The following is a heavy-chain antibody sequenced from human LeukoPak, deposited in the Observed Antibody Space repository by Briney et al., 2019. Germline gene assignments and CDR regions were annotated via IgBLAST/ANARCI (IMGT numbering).Heavy chain of an antibody. CDR3: ARDAGDNNNFGY. Sequence: GGSLRLSCAASGFTFSSYEMNWVRQAPGKGLEWMSYITRSGSTKKYADSVKGRFTISRDNAKNSLYLQMDSLRAEDTAVYYCARDAGDNNNFGYWGQGTLVTVSS. V-gene: IGHV3-48*03. J-gene: IGHJ4*02. CDR1: GFTFSSYE. D-gene: IGHD5-24*01. CDR2: ITRSGSTK.